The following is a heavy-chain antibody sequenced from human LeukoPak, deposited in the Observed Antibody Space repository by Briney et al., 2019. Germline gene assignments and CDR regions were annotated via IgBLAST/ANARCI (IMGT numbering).Heavy chain of an antibody. CDR2: ISWNSGSI. CDR1: GFTFDDYA. Sequence: GGSLRLSCAASGFTFDDYAMHWVRQAPGKGLEWVSGISWNSGSIGYADSVKGRFTISRDNAKNSLYLQMNSLRAKDTAVYYCARPLVTIFGVDMGFDYWGQGTLVTVSS. CDR3: ARPLVTIFGVDMGFDY. J-gene: IGHJ4*02. D-gene: IGHD3-3*01. V-gene: IGHV3-9*01.